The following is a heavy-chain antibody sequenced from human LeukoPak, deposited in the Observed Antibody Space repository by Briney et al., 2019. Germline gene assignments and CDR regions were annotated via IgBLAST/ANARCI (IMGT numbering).Heavy chain of an antibody. CDR1: GYTFTGYY. J-gene: IGHJ4*02. Sequence: EASVKVSCKASGYTFTGYYMHWVRQAPGQGLEWMGWINPNSGGTNYAQKFQGRVTMTRDTSISTAYMELSRLRSDDTAVYYCARDRGYSGYEQLEFDYWGQGTLVTVSS. CDR2: INPNSGGT. V-gene: IGHV1-2*02. D-gene: IGHD5-12*01. CDR3: ARDRGYSGYEQLEFDY.